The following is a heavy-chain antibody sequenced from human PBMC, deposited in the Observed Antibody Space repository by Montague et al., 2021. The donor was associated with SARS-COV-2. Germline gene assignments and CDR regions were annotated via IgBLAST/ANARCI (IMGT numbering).Heavy chain of an antibody. J-gene: IGHJ4*02. V-gene: IGHV3-23*01. CDR1: GFTFRNYA. CDR3: AKDREVATGGLNYFDY. D-gene: IGHD5-24*01. CDR2: ISGSADIT. Sequence: SLRLSCAASGFTFRNYAMIWVRQAPGKGLEWVSGISGSADITYYADSVKGRFTISRDNSKNTLYLQMSSLRAGDTAVYYCAKDREVATGGLNYFDYWGQGTLVTVSS.